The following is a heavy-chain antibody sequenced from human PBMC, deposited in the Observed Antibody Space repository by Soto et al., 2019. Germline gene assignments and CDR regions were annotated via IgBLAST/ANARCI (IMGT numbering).Heavy chain of an antibody. J-gene: IGHJ6*02. CDR2: IWYDGSNK. Sequence: QVQLVESGGGVVQPGRSLRLSCAASGFTFSSYGMHWVRQAPGKGLEWVAVIWYDGSNKYYADSVKGRFTISRDNSKNTLYLQMNSLRAEETAVYYCEEGDYGVGWGMDVWGQGTTVTVSS. D-gene: IGHD4-17*01. V-gene: IGHV3-33*01. CDR3: EEGDYGVGWGMDV. CDR1: GFTFSSYG.